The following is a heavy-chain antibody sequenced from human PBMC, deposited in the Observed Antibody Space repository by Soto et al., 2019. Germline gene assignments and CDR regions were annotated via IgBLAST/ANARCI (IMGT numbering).Heavy chain of an antibody. D-gene: IGHD3-22*01. J-gene: IGHJ6*02. CDR3: AQKVVTRYYYYGMDV. Sequence: QVQLVQSGAEVKKPGSSVKVSCKASGGTFSSYTISWVRQAPGQGLEWMGRIIPILGIANYAQKFQGRVTITADKSTSTVYMELSSLRSEDTAVYYCAQKVVTRYYYYGMDVWGQGTTVTVSS. CDR2: IIPILGIA. CDR1: GGTFSSYT. V-gene: IGHV1-69*02.